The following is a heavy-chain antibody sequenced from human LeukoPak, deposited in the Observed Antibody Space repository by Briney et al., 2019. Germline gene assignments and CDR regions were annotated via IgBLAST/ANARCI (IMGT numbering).Heavy chain of an antibody. CDR2: IYARGST. Sequence: SETLSLTRTVSGGSISGYYWNWIRQPAGKGLEWIGRIYARGSTNYNPSLKSRVTMSVDTSKNQFSLKLSSVTAADTAVYYCARVWGYGESVDYWGQGTLVTVSS. V-gene: IGHV4-4*07. CDR3: ARVWGYGESVDY. J-gene: IGHJ4*02. D-gene: IGHD4-17*01. CDR1: GGSISGYY.